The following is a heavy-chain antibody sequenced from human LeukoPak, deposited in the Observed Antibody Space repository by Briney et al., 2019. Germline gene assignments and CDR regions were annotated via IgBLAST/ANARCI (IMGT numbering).Heavy chain of an antibody. V-gene: IGHV1-8*01. J-gene: IGHJ4*02. Sequence: ASVKVSCKASVYTFTSYDINWVRQATGQGLEWMGWMNPNSGNTGYAQKFQGRVTMTRNTSISTAYMELSSLRSEDTAVYYCARVVYGSGSAPFDYWGQGTLVTVSS. D-gene: IGHD3-10*01. CDR3: ARVVYGSGSAPFDY. CDR1: VYTFTSYD. CDR2: MNPNSGNT.